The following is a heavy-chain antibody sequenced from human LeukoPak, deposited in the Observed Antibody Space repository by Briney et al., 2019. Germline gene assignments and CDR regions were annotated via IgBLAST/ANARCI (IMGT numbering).Heavy chain of an antibody. D-gene: IGHD4-17*01. Sequence: SSETLSLTCAVYGGSFSGYYWSWIRQPPGKGLEWIGEINHSGSTNYNPSLKSRVTISVDTSKNQFSLKLSSVTAAATAVYYCARGCYGDYVWYYYYYMDVWGKGTTVTVSS. V-gene: IGHV4-34*01. CDR1: GGSFSGYY. CDR2: INHSGST. CDR3: ARGCYGDYVWYYYYYMDV. J-gene: IGHJ6*03.